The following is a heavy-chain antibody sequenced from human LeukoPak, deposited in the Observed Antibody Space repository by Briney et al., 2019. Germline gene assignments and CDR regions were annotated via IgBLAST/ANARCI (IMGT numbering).Heavy chain of an antibody. Sequence: PGGSLRLSCVESGFTFITNAMGSVCQAPGKGLEWVSGLSGSGASTYYVDSVRGRFTISRDNSKNTLYLQMNSLRAEDTALYYCAKAVSSSTAGSDYWGQGTLVTVSS. V-gene: IGHV3-23*01. CDR1: GFTFITNA. CDR3: AKAVSSSTAGSDY. J-gene: IGHJ4*02. CDR2: LSGSGAST. D-gene: IGHD6-13*01.